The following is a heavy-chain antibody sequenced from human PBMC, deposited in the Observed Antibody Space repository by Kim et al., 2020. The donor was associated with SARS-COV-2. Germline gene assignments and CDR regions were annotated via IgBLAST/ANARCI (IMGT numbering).Heavy chain of an antibody. CDR3: AQNYYGSGSGP. CDR2: ISIDGSST. V-gene: IGHV3-74*01. D-gene: IGHD3-10*01. CDR1: GFTFSNYW. J-gene: IGHJ5*02. Sequence: GGSLRLSCAASGFTFSNYWMHWVRQAPGKGLLWVSRISIDGSSTIYADSVKGRFTISRDNAKNTLYLQMNSLRAEDTAVYYCAQNYYGSGSGPWGQGTLV.